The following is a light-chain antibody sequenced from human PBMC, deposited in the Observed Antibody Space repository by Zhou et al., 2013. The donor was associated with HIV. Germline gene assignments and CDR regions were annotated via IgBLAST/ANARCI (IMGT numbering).Light chain of an antibody. Sequence: EIVMTQSPATLSVSPGERATLSCRASQSVSSNYLVWYQQKAGRAPRLLMYGASSRATGIPDRFSGSASGTDFTLTISRLEPEDFAVYYCQHYGNSPPWTFGQGTKVEIK. CDR1: QSVSSNY. V-gene: IGKV3-20*01. J-gene: IGKJ1*01. CDR3: QHYGNSPPWT. CDR2: GAS.